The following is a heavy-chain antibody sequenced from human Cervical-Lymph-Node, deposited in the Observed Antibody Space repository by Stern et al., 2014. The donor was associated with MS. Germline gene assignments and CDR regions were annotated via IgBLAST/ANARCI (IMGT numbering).Heavy chain of an antibody. CDR2: TDPRGGSA. Sequence: QMQLVESGGEVGKPGASVKISCMASGYTFTDHYIHWVRQAPGQGLEWVASTDPRGGSARDAESVEGRDIMNRGTTKTTVSMYLSNLTSEDAAVYYCASDGPPIHVAAAGTFFDFWGQGTLVTVSS. V-gene: IGHV1-46*01. J-gene: IGHJ4*02. CDR3: ASDGPPIHVAAAGTFFDF. D-gene: IGHD6-13*01. CDR1: GYTFTDHY.